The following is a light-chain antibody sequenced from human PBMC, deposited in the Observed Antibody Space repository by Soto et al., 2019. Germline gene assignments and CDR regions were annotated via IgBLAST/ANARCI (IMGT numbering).Light chain of an antibody. J-gene: IGLJ3*02. CDR3: GTWDIRLNINWM. V-gene: IGLV1-51*02. CDR1: SSNIGNNY. CDR2: ENN. Sequence: QSVLTQPPSVSAAPGQTVTISCSGSSSNIGNNYVSWYQHLPGTAPRLLIFENNKRPSGIPDRVSGSKSGASATLAITGLQTGDEADYYCGTWDIRLNINWMFGGGTKLTVL.